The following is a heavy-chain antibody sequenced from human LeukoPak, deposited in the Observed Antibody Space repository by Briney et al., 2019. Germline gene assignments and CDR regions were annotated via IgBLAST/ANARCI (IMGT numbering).Heavy chain of an antibody. CDR2: INHSGGT. V-gene: IGHV4-34*01. CDR3: ARFWSGLDY. D-gene: IGHD3-3*01. J-gene: IGHJ4*02. Sequence: SETLSLTCAVYGGSFSGYYWSWIRQPPGKGLEWIGEINHSGGTNYNPSLKSRVTISVDTSKNQFSLKLSSVTAADTAVYYCARFWSGLDYWGQGTLVTVSS. CDR1: GGSFSGYY.